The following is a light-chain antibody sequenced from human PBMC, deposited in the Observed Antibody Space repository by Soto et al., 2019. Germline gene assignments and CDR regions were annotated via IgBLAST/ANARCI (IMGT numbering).Light chain of an antibody. CDR2: WAS. CDR1: QSLLSSSTNKSY. V-gene: IGKV4-1*01. CDR3: DHYYSAPRT. J-gene: IGKJ4*01. Sequence: DIVMTQSPDSLAVSLGARATINCKSSQSLLSSSTNKSYLAWYQLKPGQPPKLLIYWASTRESPVPDRFSGSRFGTDFTLTISSLQAEDVTVYYCDHYYSAPRTVGGGTTVDI.